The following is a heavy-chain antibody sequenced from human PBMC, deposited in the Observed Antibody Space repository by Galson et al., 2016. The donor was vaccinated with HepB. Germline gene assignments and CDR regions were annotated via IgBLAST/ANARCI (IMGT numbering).Heavy chain of an antibody. V-gene: IGHV4-59*12. CDR2: IYHSGST. J-gene: IGHJ4*02. D-gene: IGHD6-13*01. CDR1: GGSIKDYY. CDR3: ARDLEAAPGSRDLDF. Sequence: SETLSLTCTVSGGSIKDYYWNFIRQPPGKGLEWIGYIYHSGSTKYNPSLKGRVTISIDTSKNQFSLKLSSVTAADTAVYYCARDLEAAPGSRDLDFWGQGTLVTVSS.